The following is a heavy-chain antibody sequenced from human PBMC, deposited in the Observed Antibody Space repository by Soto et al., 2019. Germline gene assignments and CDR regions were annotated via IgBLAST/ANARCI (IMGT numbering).Heavy chain of an antibody. V-gene: IGHV3-33*01. J-gene: IGHJ5*02. D-gene: IGHD2-21*02. CDR3: ARDAYCGGDCVNWFDP. CDR2: IWYDGSNK. CDR1: GFTFSSYG. Sequence: PGGSLRLSCAASGFTFSSYGMHWVRQAPGKGLEWVAVIWYDGSNKYYADSVKGRFTISRDNSKNTLYLQMNSLRAEDTAVYYCARDAYCGGDCVNWFDPWGQGTLVTVSS.